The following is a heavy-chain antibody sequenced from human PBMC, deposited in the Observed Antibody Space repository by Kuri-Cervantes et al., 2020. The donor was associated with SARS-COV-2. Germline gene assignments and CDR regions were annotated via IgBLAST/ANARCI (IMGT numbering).Heavy chain of an antibody. Sequence: GESLKISCAASGFTFISTAMHWVRQAPGKGLEWVAVISYDGSTKYYADSVKGRLTISRDNSKDTLSLQMNSLRAEETALYYCVKDRQGLGYSGMDVWGPGATVTVSS. D-gene: IGHD2-21*01. CDR3: VKDRQGLGYSGMDV. CDR2: ISYDGSTK. CDR1: GFTFISTA. J-gene: IGHJ6*01. V-gene: IGHV3-30*18.